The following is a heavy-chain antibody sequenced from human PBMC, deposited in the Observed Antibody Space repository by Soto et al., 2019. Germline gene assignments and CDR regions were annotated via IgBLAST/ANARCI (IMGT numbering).Heavy chain of an antibody. V-gene: IGHV1-18*01. CDR3: AMVDVYVTPSPQDV. D-gene: IGHD3-16*01. CDR1: GYTFTSYG. J-gene: IGHJ6*02. Sequence: QVQLVQSGAEVKNPGASVKVSCKTFGYTFTSYGIGWARQAPGQGLEWMGWSNTYNGNTNYAQNLQGRVTLTTDTSTSTAYMELGSLRSNDTAIYYCAMVDVYVTPSPQDVWGQGTTVTVSS. CDR2: SNTYNGNT.